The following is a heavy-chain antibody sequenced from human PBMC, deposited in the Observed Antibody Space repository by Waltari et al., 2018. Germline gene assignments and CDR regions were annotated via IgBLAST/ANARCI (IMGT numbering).Heavy chain of an antibody. CDR3: ARIAVAGTLPDY. V-gene: IGHV4-39*01. D-gene: IGHD6-19*01. CDR2: IYYSGST. J-gene: IGHJ4*02. CDR1: GGSISSSSYY. Sequence: QLQLQESGPGLVKPSETLSLTCTVSGGSISSSSYYWGWIRQPPGKGLEWIGSIYYSGSTYYNPSLKSRVTISVDTSKNQFSLKLSSVTAADTAVYYCARIAVAGTLPDYWGQGTLVTVSS.